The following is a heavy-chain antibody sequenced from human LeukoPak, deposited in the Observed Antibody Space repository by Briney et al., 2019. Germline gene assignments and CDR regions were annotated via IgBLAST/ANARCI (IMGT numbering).Heavy chain of an antibody. V-gene: IGHV3-7*01. D-gene: IGHD5-24*01. CDR3: ARETPRRGETRDGYR. Sequence: GGPLRLSCAASGFIFKKYWVNWVRQVPGKGLECLANIKEDGSETYYADSMKGRFTISRDNPKNLLFLQINSLRVEDTAVYYCARETPRRGETRDGYRWGQGTVVTVSS. J-gene: IGHJ4*02. CDR2: IKEDGSET. CDR1: GFIFKKYW.